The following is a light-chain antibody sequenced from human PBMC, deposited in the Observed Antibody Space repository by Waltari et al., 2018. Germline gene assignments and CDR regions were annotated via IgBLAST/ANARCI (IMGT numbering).Light chain of an antibody. CDR3: QHYLRLPAT. Sequence: EIVLTQSPGTLSLSPGERATLPCRASQSVSTSLAWYQQKPGQAPRLLIYRASSRATGIPDRFSGSGSGTDFSLTISRLEPEDFAVYYCQHYLRLPATFGQGTKVEIK. V-gene: IGKV3-20*01. CDR1: QSVSTS. J-gene: IGKJ1*01. CDR2: RAS.